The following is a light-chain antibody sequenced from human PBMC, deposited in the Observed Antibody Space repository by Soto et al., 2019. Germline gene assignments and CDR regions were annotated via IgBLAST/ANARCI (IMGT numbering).Light chain of an antibody. J-gene: IGKJ5*01. V-gene: IGKV3-11*01. CDR1: QSVSSY. CDR2: DAS. Sequence: IVLTQSPSTLCVSTGERATLSCRASQSVSSYLAWYQQKPGQAPRLLIYDASNRATGIPARFSGSGSGTDFTLTISSLEPEDFAVYYCQQRSNWPHTFGQGTRLEI. CDR3: QQRSNWPHT.